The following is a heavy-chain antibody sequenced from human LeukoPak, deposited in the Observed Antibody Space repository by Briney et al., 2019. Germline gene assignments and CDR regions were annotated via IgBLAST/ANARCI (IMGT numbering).Heavy chain of an antibody. V-gene: IGHV4-38-2*02. CDR1: GYSISSGYY. CDR3: AREVRSGYFYFDY. CDR2: IRQSGTT. D-gene: IGHD5-12*01. J-gene: IGHJ4*02. Sequence: PSETLSLTCTVSGYSISSGYYWGWIRQPPGKGLEWIGSIRQSGTTYHNPSLRSRVTISVDTSKNQFSLKVTSVTAADTAMYSCAREVRSGYFYFDYWGQGTLVTVSS.